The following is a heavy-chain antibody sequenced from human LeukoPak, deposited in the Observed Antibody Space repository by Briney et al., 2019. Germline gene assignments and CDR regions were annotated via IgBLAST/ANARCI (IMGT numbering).Heavy chain of an antibody. D-gene: IGHD3-22*01. CDR2: ISSNGGST. Sequence: PGGSLRLSCAASGFTFSSYAMHWVRQAPGKGLEYVSAISSNGGSTYYANSVKGRFTISRDNSKNTLYLQMGSLRAEDMAVYYCARDRRYYDSSGYAMVGAFDIWGQGTMVTVSS. V-gene: IGHV3-64*01. CDR3: ARDRRYYDSSGYAMVGAFDI. CDR1: GFTFSSYA. J-gene: IGHJ3*02.